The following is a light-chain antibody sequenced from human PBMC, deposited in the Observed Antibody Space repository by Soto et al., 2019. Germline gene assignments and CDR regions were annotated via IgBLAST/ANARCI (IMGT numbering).Light chain of an antibody. V-gene: IGKV1-39*01. Sequence: DIQMTQSPSSLSASVEDRVIITCRARQSISNHLNWYQQKPGKAPKLLIYGASSRATGIPDRFSGSGSGTDFTLTISRLEPEDFAVYYCQQYGSSPPITFGQGTRLEIK. CDR1: QSISNH. J-gene: IGKJ5*01. CDR3: QQYGSSPPIT. CDR2: GAS.